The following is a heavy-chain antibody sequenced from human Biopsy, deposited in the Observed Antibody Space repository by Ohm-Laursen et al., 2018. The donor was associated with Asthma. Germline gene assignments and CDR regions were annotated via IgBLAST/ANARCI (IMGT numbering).Heavy chain of an antibody. CDR2: INHDESRM. J-gene: IGHJ4*02. V-gene: IGHV3-33*07. CDR3: AKNNDQQLTY. D-gene: IGHD6-13*01. CDR1: GFAFGKYG. Sequence: SLRLSCAASGFAFGKYGMYWARQAPGKGLQWVAVINHDESRMYYADSVRGRFTISRDNSRNTLYLEMSSLRVDDTAVYYCAKNNDQQLTYWGRGTLVTVSS.